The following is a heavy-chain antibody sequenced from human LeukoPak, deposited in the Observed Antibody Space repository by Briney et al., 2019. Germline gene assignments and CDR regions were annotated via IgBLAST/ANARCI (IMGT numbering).Heavy chain of an antibody. J-gene: IGHJ4*02. CDR1: GFTFSSYA. Sequence: GGSLRLSCAASGFTFSSYAMSWVRQAPGKGLEWVSAISGSGGSTYYADSVKGRFTISRDNSKNTLYLQMNSLRAEDTAVYYCASGDSSGHYSLFDYWGQGTLVTVSS. V-gene: IGHV3-23*01. CDR3: ASGDSSGHYSLFDY. CDR2: ISGSGGST. D-gene: IGHD3-22*01.